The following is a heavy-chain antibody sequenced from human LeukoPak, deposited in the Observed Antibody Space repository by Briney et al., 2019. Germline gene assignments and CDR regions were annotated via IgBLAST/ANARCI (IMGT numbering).Heavy chain of an antibody. Sequence: SESLSLTCAVYGGSFSGYYWSWIRQPPGKGLEWIGEINHSGSTNYNPSLKSRVTISVDTSKNQFSLKLSSVTAADTAVYYCARGHCSSTSCSYYYGSGSYPKPTYYFDYWGQGTPVTVSS. D-gene: IGHD3-10*01. J-gene: IGHJ4*02. CDR3: ARGHCSSTSCSYYYGSGSYPKPTYYFDY. CDR1: GGSFSGYY. CDR2: INHSGST. V-gene: IGHV4-34*01.